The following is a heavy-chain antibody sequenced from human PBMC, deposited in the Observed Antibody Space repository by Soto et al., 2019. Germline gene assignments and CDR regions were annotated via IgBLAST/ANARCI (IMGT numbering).Heavy chain of an antibody. CDR3: ARGDTTDPLHY. V-gene: IGHV3-33*01. J-gene: IGHJ4*02. CDR1: GFTFRNYG. D-gene: IGHD2-2*01. CDR2: IWYDGSNK. Sequence: GGSLRLSCAASGFTFRNYGMHWVRQAPGKGLEWVAVIWYDGSNKYYADTMKGRFTISRDNSKNTLDLQMNSLRAEDTAVYYCARGDTTDPLHYWGQGTLVTVSS.